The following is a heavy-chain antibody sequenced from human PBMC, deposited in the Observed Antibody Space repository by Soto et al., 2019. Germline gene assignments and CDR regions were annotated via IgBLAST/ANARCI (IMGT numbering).Heavy chain of an antibody. CDR1: GYTFSGSV. CDR2: INADKGNT. D-gene: IGHD3-16*02. Sequence: QVQLVQSGAEVKKPGASVKVSCKASGYTFSGSVMPWVRQAPGQGLEWMGWINADKGNTKYSQKFQGRVTMTGDTSASTAEVELRSPRSEDTARYYCAGKIVATRAISLNNWGKGALVSVSS. V-gene: IGHV1-3*01. J-gene: IGHJ4*02. CDR3: AGKIVATRAISLNN.